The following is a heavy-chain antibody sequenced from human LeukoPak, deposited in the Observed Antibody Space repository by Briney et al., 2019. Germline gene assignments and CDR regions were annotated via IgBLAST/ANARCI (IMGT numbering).Heavy chain of an antibody. CDR2: ISGSGGGT. CDR1: GFTFSSYA. CDR3: AKGRTFIAVAAYD. J-gene: IGHJ4*02. D-gene: IGHD6-19*01. V-gene: IGHV3-23*01. Sequence: GGSLRLSCAASGFTFSSYAMSWVRQAPGKGLEWVSAISGSGGGTYYADSVKGRFAISRDNSKNTLYLQMNSLRAEDTAVYYCAKGRTFIAVAAYDWGQGTLVTVSS.